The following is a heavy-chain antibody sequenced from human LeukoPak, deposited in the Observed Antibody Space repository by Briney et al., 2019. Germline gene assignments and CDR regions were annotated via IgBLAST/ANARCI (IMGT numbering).Heavy chain of an antibody. V-gene: IGHV3-23*01. D-gene: IGHD1-26*01. CDR2: ISDSGGST. CDR3: AKPDVGATINDAFDI. J-gene: IGHJ3*02. CDR1: GFTLSNYS. Sequence: GSLRLSCAVSGFTLSNYSMNWVRQAPGKGLEWISYISDSGGSTHYADSVKGRFTISRDNSKNMLYLQMNSLRAEDTALYYCAKPDVGATINDAFDIWGQGTMVIVSS.